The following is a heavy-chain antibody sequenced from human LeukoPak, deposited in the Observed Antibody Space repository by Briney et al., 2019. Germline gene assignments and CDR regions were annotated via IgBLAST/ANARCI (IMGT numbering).Heavy chain of an antibody. CDR1: GGTFSSYA. Sequence: ASVKVSCKASGGTFSSYAISWVRQAPGQGLEWMGGIIPIFGTANYSQKFQGRVTITTDESTSTAYMELSSLRSEDTAVYYCARGLREAMRGYYYYYMDVWGKGTTVTVSS. CDR2: IIPIFGTA. CDR3: ARGLREAMRGYYYYYMDV. V-gene: IGHV1-69*05. J-gene: IGHJ6*03. D-gene: IGHD5-18*01.